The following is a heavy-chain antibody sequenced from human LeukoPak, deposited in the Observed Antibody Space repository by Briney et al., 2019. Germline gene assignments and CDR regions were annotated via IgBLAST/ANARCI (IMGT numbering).Heavy chain of an antibody. V-gene: IGHV1-46*01. D-gene: IGHD3-10*01. CDR3: ARAPRVTMVRGVIDY. CDR1: GYTFTSYY. Sequence: ASVKVSCKASGYTFTSYYMHWVRQAPGQGLEWMGIINPSGGSTSYAQKFQGRVTMTRDTSTSTVYMELSSLRSEDTAVYYCARAPRVTMVRGVIDYWGQGTLSPSPQ. CDR2: INPSGGST. J-gene: IGHJ4*02.